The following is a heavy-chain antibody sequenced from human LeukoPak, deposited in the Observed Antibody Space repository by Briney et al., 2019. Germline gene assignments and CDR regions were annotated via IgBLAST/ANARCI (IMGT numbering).Heavy chain of an antibody. J-gene: IGHJ6*02. CDR3: ARDLGGITGTAYYYYGMDV. Sequence: ASVKVSFKASGYTFTIYDINWVRQATGQGLEWMGWMNPNSGNTGYAQKFQGRVTMTRNTSISTAYMELSSLRSEDTAVYYCARDLGGITGTAYYYYGMDVWGQGTTVTVS. CDR1: GYTFTIYD. V-gene: IGHV1-8*01. CDR2: MNPNSGNT. D-gene: IGHD1-20*01.